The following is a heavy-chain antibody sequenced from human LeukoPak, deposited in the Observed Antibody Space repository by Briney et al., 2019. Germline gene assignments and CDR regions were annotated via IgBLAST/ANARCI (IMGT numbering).Heavy chain of an antibody. D-gene: IGHD3-22*01. Sequence: SVKVSCKASGFTFTSSAVQWVRQARGQRLEWIGWIVVGSGNTNYAQKFQERVTITRDMSTSTAFKELSSLRSEDTAVYYCAASPDYYDSSGYSYYFDYWGQGTLVTISS. V-gene: IGHV1-58*01. CDR1: GFTFTSSA. CDR2: IVVGSGNT. J-gene: IGHJ4*02. CDR3: AASPDYYDSSGYSYYFDY.